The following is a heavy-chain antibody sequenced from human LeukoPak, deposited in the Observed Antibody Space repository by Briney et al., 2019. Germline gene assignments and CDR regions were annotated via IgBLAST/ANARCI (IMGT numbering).Heavy chain of an antibody. CDR1: GFTFSSHW. J-gene: IGHJ4*02. D-gene: IGHD3-10*01. CDR2: IGENGRNT. Sequence: PGGSLRPSCTASGFTFSSHWMHWVRQAPGKGLVWVSRIGENGRNTNYADSVKGRFTISRDNAKSTLYLQMNSLRVEDTAVYYCARDIVIGSGTYLDWGQGTLVTVSS. V-gene: IGHV3-74*01. CDR3: ARDIVIGSGTYLD.